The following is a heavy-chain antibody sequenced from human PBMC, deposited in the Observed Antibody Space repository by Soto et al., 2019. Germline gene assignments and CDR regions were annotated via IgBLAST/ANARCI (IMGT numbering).Heavy chain of an antibody. CDR2: FDPEDGET. V-gene: IGHV1-24*01. Sequence: GASVKVSCKVSGYTLTELSMHWVRQAPGKGLEWMGGFDPEDGETIYAQKFQGRVTMTEDTSTDTAYMELSSLRSEDTAVYYCATDTPWYGNYYYGMDVWGQGTTVTVSS. D-gene: IGHD6-13*01. CDR1: GYTLTELS. J-gene: IGHJ6*02. CDR3: ATDTPWYGNYYYGMDV.